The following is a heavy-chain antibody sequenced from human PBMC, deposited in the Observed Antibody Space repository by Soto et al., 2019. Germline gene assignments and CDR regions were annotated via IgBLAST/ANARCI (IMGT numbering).Heavy chain of an antibody. CDR3: ARSSGYNQYYFDY. CDR1: GYTFTSYY. Sequence: ASVKVSCKASGYTFTSYYMHWVRQAPGQGLEWMGIINPSGGSTSYAQKFQGRVTITADESTSTAYMELSSLRSEDTAVYYCARSSGYNQYYFDYWGQGTLVTVSS. D-gene: IGHD3-22*01. V-gene: IGHV1-46*01. CDR2: INPSGGST. J-gene: IGHJ4*02.